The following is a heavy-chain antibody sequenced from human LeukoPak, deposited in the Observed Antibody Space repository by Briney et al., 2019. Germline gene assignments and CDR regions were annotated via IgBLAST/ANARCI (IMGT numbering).Heavy chain of an antibody. CDR3: LRAYSSVWPHFDN. J-gene: IGHJ4*02. Sequence: ASVNVSCKASGYIFTSYGISWLRQATGQGLERMGWISAHNANTNYAQKLQGRVTMTTDTSTSTAYMELGSLKSDCTRGPQFLRAYSSVWPHFDNWGQGTLVTVSS. V-gene: IGHV1-18*02. D-gene: IGHD6-19*01. CDR1: GYIFTSYG. CDR2: ISAHNANT.